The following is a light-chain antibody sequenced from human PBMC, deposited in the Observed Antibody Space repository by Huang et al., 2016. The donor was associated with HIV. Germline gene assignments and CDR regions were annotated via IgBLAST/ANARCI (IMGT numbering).Light chain of an antibody. CDR2: GAS. CDR1: QDIGTS. J-gene: IGKJ5*01. CDR3: QQLHTYPIT. V-gene: IGKV1-13*02. Sequence: QLTQSPPSLSVSVGDTIIISCRASQDIGTSLAWYQQKTGRAPKLLISGASTLQTGVPSRFSGDSAGTFFTLFITGLQPEDFATYYCQQLHTYPITFGQGTRLDIK.